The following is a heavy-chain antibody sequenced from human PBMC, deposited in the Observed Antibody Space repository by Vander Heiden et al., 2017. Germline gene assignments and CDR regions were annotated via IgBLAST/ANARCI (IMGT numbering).Heavy chain of an antibody. CDR1: GFTFSSYS. CDR2: ISSTSSYI. Sequence: EVQLVESGGGLVKPGGSLSLSCAASGFTFSSYSMNWVRQAPGKGLEWGSFISSTSSYISYADSVKGRFTISRDNAKNSLYLQMNSLRAEDTAVYYCASSDGYNSYFDYWGQGTLVTVSS. J-gene: IGHJ4*02. CDR3: ASSDGYNSYFDY. D-gene: IGHD5-12*01. V-gene: IGHV3-21*01.